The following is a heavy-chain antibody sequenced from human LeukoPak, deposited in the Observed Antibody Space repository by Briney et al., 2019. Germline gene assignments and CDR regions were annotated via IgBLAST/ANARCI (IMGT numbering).Heavy chain of an antibody. V-gene: IGHV3-21*01. CDR2: ISGSSSPI. Sequence: GGSLRLSCAPSGFTSSSYTMNWVRQAPGKGLEWVSSISGSSSPINYADSVRGRFTISRDNAKNSLYLQVNSLRAEDTAVYYCARTSAGGDNAFDIWDQGTMVTVSS. J-gene: IGHJ3*02. CDR3: ARTSAGGDNAFDI. CDR1: GFTSSSYT. D-gene: IGHD1-26*01.